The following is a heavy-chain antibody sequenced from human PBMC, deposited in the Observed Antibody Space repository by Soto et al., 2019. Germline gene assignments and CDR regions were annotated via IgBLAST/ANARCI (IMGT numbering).Heavy chain of an antibody. J-gene: IGHJ4*02. CDR3: ARAKGVINFDY. D-gene: IGHD2-21*01. CDR1: GGSISSCGYS. V-gene: IGHV4-61*08. CDR2: IYYSGST. Sequence: SETLSLTCAVSGGSISSCGYSWSCIRQPPGKGLEWIGYIYYSGSTNYNPSLKSRVTISVDTSKNQFSLKLSSVTAADTAVYYCARAKGVINFDYWGQGTLVTVSS.